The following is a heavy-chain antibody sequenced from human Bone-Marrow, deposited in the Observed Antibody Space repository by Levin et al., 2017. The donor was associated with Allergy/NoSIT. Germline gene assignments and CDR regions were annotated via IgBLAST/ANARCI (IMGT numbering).Heavy chain of an antibody. J-gene: IGHJ4*02. CDR1: HTYA. V-gene: IGHV3-23*01. Sequence: GGSLRLSCAAFHTYAMTWVRQAPGKGLEWISAISGTGGSTYYADSVKGRFTVSRDNSKDTLYLQMNGLRVDDTAVYYCARGAYSFDDWGQGTLVTVSS. CDR2: ISGTGGST. CDR3: ARGAYSFDD.